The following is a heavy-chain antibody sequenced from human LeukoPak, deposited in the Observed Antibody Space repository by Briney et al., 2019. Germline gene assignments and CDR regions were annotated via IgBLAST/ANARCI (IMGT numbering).Heavy chain of an antibody. Sequence: PGGSLRLSCAASGFTVSSNYMNWVRQAPGKGLELVSIIYSGGNTHYADSVKGRFTISRDNSQNTLYLQMNSLRPEDTAVYYCARLLYYYDSSIYQRYFDYWGQGTLVTVSS. J-gene: IGHJ4*02. V-gene: IGHV3-53*01. CDR2: IYSGGNT. CDR3: ARLLYYYDSSIYQRYFDY. CDR1: GFTVSSNY. D-gene: IGHD3-22*01.